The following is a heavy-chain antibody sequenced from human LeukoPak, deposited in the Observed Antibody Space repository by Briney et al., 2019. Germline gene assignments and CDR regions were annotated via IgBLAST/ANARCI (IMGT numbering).Heavy chain of an antibody. CDR3: AGSRQAVLEYFQD. J-gene: IGHJ1*01. CDR2: IYYSGRT. CDR1: GGSISTYDHY. Sequence: SETLSLTCTVSGGSISTYDHYWDWIRQPPGKGLEWIGSIYYSGRTYYNQSLQSRVSISADTSKNQFSLKLSSVTAADTAVHYCAGSRQAVLEYFQDWGQGTLVTVSS. V-gene: IGHV4-39*07. D-gene: IGHD6-19*01.